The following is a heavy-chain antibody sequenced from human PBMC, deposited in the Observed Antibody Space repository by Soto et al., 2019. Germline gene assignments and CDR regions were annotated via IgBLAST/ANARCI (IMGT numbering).Heavy chain of an antibody. V-gene: IGHV3-48*02. CDR3: ARDWGVYDSDIRSHIPHLDS. J-gene: IGHJ4*02. CDR1: GFTFSSNG. D-gene: IGHD3-16*01. CDR2: ISIGSSTI. Sequence: EVQLVESGGGLVQPGGSLRLSCGASGFTFSSNGMNWVRQAPGKGLEWVSFISIGSSTINYADSVRGRFTISRDNAKKSLYRQMNSLRDEDTAVYYFARDWGVYDSDIRSHIPHLDSWGQGTLVTVSS.